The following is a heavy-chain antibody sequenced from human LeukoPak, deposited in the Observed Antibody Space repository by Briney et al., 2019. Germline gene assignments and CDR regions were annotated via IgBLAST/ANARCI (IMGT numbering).Heavy chain of an antibody. V-gene: IGHV4-4*07. J-gene: IGHJ5*02. D-gene: IGHD3-22*01. CDR1: GGSISSYY. CDR3: ARLYDSSGYQWFDP. CDR2: IYTSGST. Sequence: PSETLSLTCTVSGGSISSYYWSWIRQPAGKGLEWIGRIYTSGSTNYNPSLKSRVTMSVDTSKNQFSLKLSSVTAADTAVYYCARLYDSSGYQWFDPWGQGTLVTVSS.